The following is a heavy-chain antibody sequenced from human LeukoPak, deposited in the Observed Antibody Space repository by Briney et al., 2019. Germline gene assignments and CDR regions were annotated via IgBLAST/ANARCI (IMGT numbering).Heavy chain of an antibody. J-gene: IGHJ4*02. CDR2: ISSSSSYI. V-gene: IGHV3-21*01. Sequence: GGSLRLSCAASGFTFSSYNMNWVRQAPGKGLEWVSSISSSSSYIYYADSVKGRFTISRDNAKNSLYLQMNSLRAEDTAVYYCARDLGYCSSTSCYTGDYWGQGTLVTVSS. CDR1: GFTFSSYN. CDR3: ARDLGYCSSTSCYTGDY. D-gene: IGHD2-2*02.